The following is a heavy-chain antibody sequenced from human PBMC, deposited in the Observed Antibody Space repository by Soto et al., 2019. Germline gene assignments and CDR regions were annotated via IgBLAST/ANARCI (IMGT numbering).Heavy chain of an antibody. V-gene: IGHV3-23*01. Sequence: SGGSLRLSCAASGFTFSSYAMGWVRQAPGKGLEWVSAISGSGGSTYYADSVKGRFTISRDNSKNTLYLQMNSLRAEDTAVYYCAKDLLMVYANDAFDIWCQGTMVNVSS. CDR2: ISGSGGST. CDR3: AKDLLMVYANDAFDI. D-gene: IGHD2-8*01. CDR1: GFTFSSYA. J-gene: IGHJ3*02.